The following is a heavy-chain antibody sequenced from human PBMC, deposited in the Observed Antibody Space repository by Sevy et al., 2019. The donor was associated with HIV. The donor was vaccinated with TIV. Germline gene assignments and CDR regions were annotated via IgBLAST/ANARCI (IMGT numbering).Heavy chain of an antibody. CDR3: ARVSLDCSSTSCYRVPWFDP. CDR1: GYTFTSYG. CDR2: ISAYNGNT. Sequence: ASVKVSCKASGYTFTSYGISWVRQAPGQGLEWMGWISAYNGNTNYAQKLQGRVTMTTDTSTSTAYMELRSLRSDDTAVYYCARVSLDCSSTSCYRVPWFDPWGQGTLVTVSS. J-gene: IGHJ5*02. D-gene: IGHD2-2*02. V-gene: IGHV1-18*01.